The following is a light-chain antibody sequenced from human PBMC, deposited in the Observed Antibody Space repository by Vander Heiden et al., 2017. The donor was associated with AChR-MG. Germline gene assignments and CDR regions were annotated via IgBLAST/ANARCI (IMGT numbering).Light chain of an antibody. CDR3: QVWDSDGDYVV. Sequence: SSVLTQPPSVSVAPGQAARITCKGDDSGSKVFPWYQQEVGQAPGLVVSDDDVRRSGIPDRFSGSTSWNTATLTISRVEAGDEADYYCQVWDSDGDYVVFGGGTKLTVL. J-gene: IGLJ2*01. CDR2: DDD. CDR1: DSGSKV. V-gene: IGLV3-21*02.